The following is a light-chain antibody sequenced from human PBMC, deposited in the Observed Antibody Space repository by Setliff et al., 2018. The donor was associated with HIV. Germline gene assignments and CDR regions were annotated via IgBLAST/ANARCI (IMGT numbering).Light chain of an antibody. CDR2: DVS. CDR3: CSYAGSYVYV. CDR1: SSDVGGYNY. J-gene: IGLJ1*01. V-gene: IGLV2-11*01. Sequence: QSVLAQPRSVSGSPGQSVTISCTGTSSDVGGYNYVSWYQQHPGKAPKLMIYDVSKRPSGVPDRFFGSKSGNTASLTISELQAEDEADYYCCSYAGSYVYVFGTGTKVTVL.